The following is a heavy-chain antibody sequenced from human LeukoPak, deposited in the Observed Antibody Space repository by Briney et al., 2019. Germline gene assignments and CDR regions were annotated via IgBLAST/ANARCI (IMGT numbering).Heavy chain of an antibody. CDR3: AREPRWLQLVGYYYGMDV. V-gene: IGHV4-59*12. CDR1: GGSISSYY. CDR2: IYYSGST. Sequence: PSETLSLTCTVSGGSISSYYWSWIRQPPGKGLEWIGYIYYSGSTNYNPSLKSRVTISVDTSKNQFSLKLSSVTAADTAVYYCAREPRWLQLVGYYYGMDVWGQGTTVTVSS. J-gene: IGHJ6*02. D-gene: IGHD5-24*01.